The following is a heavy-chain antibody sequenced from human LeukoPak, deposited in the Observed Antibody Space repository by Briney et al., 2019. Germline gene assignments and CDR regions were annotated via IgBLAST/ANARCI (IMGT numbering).Heavy chain of an antibody. CDR1: GFTFSSYS. CDR2: ISSSSSYI. CDR3: ARDWSQGPFDY. Sequence: GGSLRLSCAASGFTFSSYSMNWVRQAPGKGLEWVSSISSSSSYIYYADSVKGRFTISRDNAKNSLYLQMNSLRAGDTAVYYNARDWSQGPFDYWGQGTLVTVSS. V-gene: IGHV3-21*01. J-gene: IGHJ4*02. D-gene: IGHD3-3*01.